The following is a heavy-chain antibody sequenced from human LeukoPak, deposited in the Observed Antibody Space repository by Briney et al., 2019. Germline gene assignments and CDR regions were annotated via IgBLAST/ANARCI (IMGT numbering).Heavy chain of an antibody. CDR2: IKPDGNER. J-gene: IGHJ3*01. D-gene: IGHD6-19*01. CDR1: GFTFNTYW. V-gene: IGHV3-7*01. Sequence: GGSLRLSCAASGFTFNTYWISWVRQAPGKGPQWVANIKPDGNERYYVDYVKGRFTISRDNARSSLYLQMNSLRVEDTAIYYCARRQWTAFDFWGQGTMVTVSS. CDR3: ARRQWTAFDF.